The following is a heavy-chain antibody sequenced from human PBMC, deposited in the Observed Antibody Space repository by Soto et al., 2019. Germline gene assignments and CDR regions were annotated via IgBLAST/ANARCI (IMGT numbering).Heavy chain of an antibody. Sequence: PGESLKISCKGSGYSFTSYWISWVRQMPGKGLEWMGRIDPSDSYTNYSPSFQGHVTISADKSISTAYLQWRSLKASDTAMYYCARREKVERVERATLSPIAGMDVWGQGRTVTVSS. CDR3: ARREKVERVERATLSPIAGMDV. CDR1: GYSFTSYW. V-gene: IGHV5-10-1*01. CDR2: IDPSDSYT. J-gene: IGHJ6*02. D-gene: IGHD5-12*01.